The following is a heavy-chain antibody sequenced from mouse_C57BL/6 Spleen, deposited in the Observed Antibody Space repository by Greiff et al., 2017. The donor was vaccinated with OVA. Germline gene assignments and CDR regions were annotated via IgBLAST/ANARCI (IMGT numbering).Heavy chain of an antibody. CDR1: GYAFSSSW. CDR3: ARGKDYEDY. CDR2: IYPGDGDT. J-gene: IGHJ2*01. Sequence: QVQLQQSGPELVKPGASVKISCKASGYAFSSSWMNWVKQRPGKGLECIGRIYPGDGDTHSPGPFTVKATLTADKSSSTAYMQLSSLTSEDAAVYFCARGKDYEDYWGQGTTLTVSS. D-gene: IGHD2-4*01. V-gene: IGHV1-82*01.